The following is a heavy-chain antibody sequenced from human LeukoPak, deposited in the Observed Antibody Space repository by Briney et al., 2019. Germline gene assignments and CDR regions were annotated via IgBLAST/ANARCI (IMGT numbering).Heavy chain of an antibody. CDR2: INWNGGST. D-gene: IGHD1-26*01. Sequence: GGSLRLSCAASGFTFSSYAMSWVRQAPGKGLEWVSGINWNGGSTGYADSVKGRFTISRDNAKNSLYLQMNSLRAEDTALYHCARGDSGSYYYWGQGTLVTVSS. CDR3: ARGDSGSYYY. CDR1: GFTFSSYA. V-gene: IGHV3-20*01. J-gene: IGHJ4*02.